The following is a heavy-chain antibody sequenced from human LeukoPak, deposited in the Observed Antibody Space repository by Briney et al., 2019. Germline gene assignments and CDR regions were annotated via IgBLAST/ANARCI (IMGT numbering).Heavy chain of an antibody. J-gene: IGHJ4*02. CDR2: IRSKANSYAT. D-gene: IGHD4-17*01. CDR3: TRDQGYGDYDYFDY. CDR1: GFTFSDSA. V-gene: IGHV3-73*01. Sequence: GGSLRLSCAASGFTFSDSAMEWVRQASGKGLEWVGRIRSKANSYATAYAASVKGRFTISRDDSKNTAYLQMNSLKTEDTAVYYCTRDQGYGDYDYFDYWGQGTLVTVSS.